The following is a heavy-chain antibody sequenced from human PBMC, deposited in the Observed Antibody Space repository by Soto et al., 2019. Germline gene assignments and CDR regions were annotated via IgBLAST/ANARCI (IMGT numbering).Heavy chain of an antibody. CDR2: IHYSGST. J-gene: IGHJ4*02. D-gene: IGHD3-9*01. Sequence: SETLSLTCTVSGGSISSYYWSWIRQSPGKGLEWIGNIHYSGSTNYNPSLKSRVTISVDTSKNQFSLKLSSVTAADTAVYYCARHPDRAYDILTGYYSPYYFDYWGQGTLVTVSS. CDR1: GGSISSYY. V-gene: IGHV4-59*08. CDR3: ARHPDRAYDILTGYYSPYYFDY.